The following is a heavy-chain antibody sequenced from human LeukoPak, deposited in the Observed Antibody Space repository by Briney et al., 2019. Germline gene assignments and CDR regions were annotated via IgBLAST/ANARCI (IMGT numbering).Heavy chain of an antibody. J-gene: IGHJ6*03. Sequence: GGSLRLSCAASGFTFSSYAMSWVRQAPGKGLEWVSAISGSGGSTYYADSVKGRFTIFRDNSKNTLYLQMNSLRAEDTAVYYCAKDPGGRYYYYMDVWGKGTTVTVSS. CDR2: ISGSGGST. CDR1: GFTFSSYA. D-gene: IGHD4-23*01. CDR3: AKDPGGRYYYYMDV. V-gene: IGHV3-23*01.